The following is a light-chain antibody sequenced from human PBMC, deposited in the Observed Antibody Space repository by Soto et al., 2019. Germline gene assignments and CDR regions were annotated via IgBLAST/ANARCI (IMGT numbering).Light chain of an antibody. Sequence: QSVLTQPPSASGTPGQRVTISCSGSRSNIGSSNVNWYQQVPGTAPKLLIYKNNQRPSGVPDRFSGPKSGTSASLAISGLRSEDEADYYCAAWDDSLSGAVFGGGTQLTVL. J-gene: IGLJ7*01. V-gene: IGLV1-47*01. CDR2: KNN. CDR1: RSNIGSSN. CDR3: AAWDDSLSGAV.